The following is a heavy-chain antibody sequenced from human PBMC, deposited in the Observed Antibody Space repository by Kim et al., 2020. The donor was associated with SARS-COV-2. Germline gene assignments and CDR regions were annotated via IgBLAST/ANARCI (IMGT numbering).Heavy chain of an antibody. Sequence: GGSLRLSCAASGFTFSNAWMSWVRQAPGKGLEWVARIMAKSAGGTADYAAPVKGRFTISRDDSENTLCLQMNVLKTADTALYYCTTDRMNWGRGILVTVS. CDR1: GFTFSNAW. J-gene: IGHJ4*02. CDR3: TTDRMN. D-gene: IGHD2-15*01. V-gene: IGHV3-15*01. CDR2: IMAKSAGGTA.